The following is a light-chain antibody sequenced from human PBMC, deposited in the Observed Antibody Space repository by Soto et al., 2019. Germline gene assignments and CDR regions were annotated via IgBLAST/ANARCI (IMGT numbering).Light chain of an antibody. V-gene: IGKV3-15*01. J-gene: IGKJ1*01. CDR1: QSVRSN. CDR2: GSS. CDR3: QQYNNGPPWT. Sequence: EIVMTQSPATLSVSPGERATLSCRASQSVRSNLAWYQQKPCQDPRLLIYGSSTRATGIPARFSGSGSVTEFTLTISSLQSEDFAVYYCQQYNNGPPWTFGQGTKVEIK.